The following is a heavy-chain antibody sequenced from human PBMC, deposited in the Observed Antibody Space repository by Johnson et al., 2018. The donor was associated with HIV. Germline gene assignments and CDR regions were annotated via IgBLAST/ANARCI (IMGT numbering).Heavy chain of an antibody. V-gene: IGHV3-30*04. Sequence: QMLLVESGGGLVQPGRSQRLSCAASGFTFSDYSMHWVRQAPGKGLEWVAFVSYDESSKYYRDSVKGRFTISRDNSKNTLYLQMNSLRADDTAVYYCARLPSGYSRDGFNIWGQGTMVTVSS. D-gene: IGHD5-18*01. J-gene: IGHJ3*02. CDR2: VSYDESSK. CDR3: ARLPSGYSRDGFNI. CDR1: GFTFSDYS.